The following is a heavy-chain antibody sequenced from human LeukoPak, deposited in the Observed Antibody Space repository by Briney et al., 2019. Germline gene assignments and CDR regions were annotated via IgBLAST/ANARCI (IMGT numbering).Heavy chain of an antibody. CDR3: ARSPISSGWYADY. V-gene: IGHV1-18*01. D-gene: IGHD6-19*01. J-gene: IGHJ4*02. CDR1: GYTFTSYG. CDR2: ISAYNGAT. Sequence: GASVKVSCKASGYTFTSYGISWVRQAPGQGLEWMGWISAYNGATNYAQKLQGRVTMTTDTSANTAYMELRSLTSDDTAVYYCARSPISSGWYADYWGLGTLVTVSS.